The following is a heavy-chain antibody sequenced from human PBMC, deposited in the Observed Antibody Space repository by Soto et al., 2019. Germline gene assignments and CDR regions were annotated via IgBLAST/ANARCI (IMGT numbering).Heavy chain of an antibody. V-gene: IGHV4-59*01. D-gene: IGHD3-10*01. J-gene: IGHJ4*02. CDR2: LHGSESS. CDR3: ARDGSARPGTY. Sequence: PSETLSLTCTVSGGSISSYYWIWIRQPPGKGLEWIGYLHGSESSSYNPSLKSRVTMSVDTSKNQFSLKLSSVTAADTAVYYCARDGSARPGTYWSQGTLVTVSS. CDR1: GGSISSYY.